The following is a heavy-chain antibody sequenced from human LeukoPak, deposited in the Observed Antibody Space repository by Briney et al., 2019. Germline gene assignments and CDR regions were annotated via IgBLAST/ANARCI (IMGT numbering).Heavy chain of an antibody. V-gene: IGHV3-21*01. D-gene: IGHD1-26*01. CDR2: ISSSSSYI. CDR3: ARFMRGSPLAYNWFDP. Sequence: GGSLRLSCAASGFTFSSYSMNWVRQAPGKGLEWVSSISSSSSYIYYADSVKGRFTISRDNAKNSLYLQMNSLRAEDTAVYYRARFMRGSPLAYNWFDPWGQGTLVTVSS. CDR1: GFTFSSYS. J-gene: IGHJ5*02.